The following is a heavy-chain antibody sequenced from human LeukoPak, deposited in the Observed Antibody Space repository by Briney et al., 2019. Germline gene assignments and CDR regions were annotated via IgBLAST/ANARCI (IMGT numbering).Heavy chain of an antibody. D-gene: IGHD3-16*01. CDR3: ARDLLFGELGY. J-gene: IGHJ4*02. V-gene: IGHV4-61*01. CDR1: GGSVSSGSYY. CDR2: IYYSGST. Sequence: SETLSLTCTVSGGSVSSGSYYWSWIRQPPGKGLVWIGYIYYSGSTNYNPSLKSRVTISVDTSKNQFSLKLSSVTAADTAVYYCARDLLFGELGYWGQGTLVTVSS.